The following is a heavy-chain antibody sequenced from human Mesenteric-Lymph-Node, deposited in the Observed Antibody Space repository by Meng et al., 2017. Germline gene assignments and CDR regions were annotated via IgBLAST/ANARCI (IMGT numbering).Heavy chain of an antibody. Sequence: GESLKISCAASGFTFSSYWMDWVRQAPGKGLVWVSRINSDGSSTSYADSVKGRFTISRDNAKNTLYLQMNSLRAEDTAVYYCARDLSYAVGIAPNWGQGTLVTVSS. CDR3: ARDLSYAVGIAPN. D-gene: IGHD2-2*01. CDR1: GFTFSSYW. V-gene: IGHV3-74*01. J-gene: IGHJ4*02. CDR2: INSDGSST.